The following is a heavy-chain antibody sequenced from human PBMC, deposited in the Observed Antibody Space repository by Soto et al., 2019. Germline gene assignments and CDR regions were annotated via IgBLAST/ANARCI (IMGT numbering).Heavy chain of an antibody. CDR3: SRTYYYDSSGYYYLDYFDY. CDR2: TYYSGST. J-gene: IGHJ4*02. D-gene: IGHD3-22*01. Sequence: PSETLSLTCTVSGGSISSSSYYWGWIRQPPGKGLEWIGNTYYSGSTYYNPSLKSRLTMSVDTSKNRFSLKLSSVTAADTAVYYCSRTYYYDSSGYYYLDYFDYWGQGTLVTVSS. V-gene: IGHV4-39*01. CDR1: GGSISSSSYY.